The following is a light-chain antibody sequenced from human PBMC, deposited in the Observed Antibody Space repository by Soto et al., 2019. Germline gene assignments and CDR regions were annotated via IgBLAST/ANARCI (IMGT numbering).Light chain of an antibody. Sequence: QSVLTQPPSASGTPGQRVTISCSGSSSNIGRNYVYCYQQLPGTAPKLLIYRNNQRPSGVPDRFSGSKSGTSASLAISGLRSEDEADYYCAAWDDSLSGYVVFGGGTKLTVL. V-gene: IGLV1-47*01. CDR3: AAWDDSLSGYVV. J-gene: IGLJ2*01. CDR2: RNN. CDR1: SSNIGRNY.